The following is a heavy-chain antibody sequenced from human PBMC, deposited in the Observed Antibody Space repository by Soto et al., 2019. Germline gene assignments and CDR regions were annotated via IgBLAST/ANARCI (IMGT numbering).Heavy chain of an antibody. CDR1: EFIFSDYA. V-gene: IGHV3-23*01. CDR2: IGCDGYKP. D-gene: IGHD2-2*01. J-gene: IGHJ6*02. CDR3: AKDLGFRIGPAAMSV. Sequence: GGSLRLSCVASEFIFSDYAMSWVRQAPGKGPEWVSVIGCDGYKPEYADSVKGRFTVSRDNSKNMLYLQMNSLRAEDTAVYYCAKDLGFRIGPAAMSVWGQGTTVTVSS.